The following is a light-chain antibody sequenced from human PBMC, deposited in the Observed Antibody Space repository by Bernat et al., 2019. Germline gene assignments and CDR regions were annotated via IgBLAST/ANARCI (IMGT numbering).Light chain of an antibody. CDR1: QSVGRY. J-gene: IGKJ5*01. Sequence: EIVLTQSPATLSLSPGARATLSCRASQSVGRYLAWYQQKPGQAPRLLMYDVSNRATGIPARFSGSGSGTDFTLTISSLEPEDFAVYYCQQRSNWPPITFGQGTRLEI. CDR3: QQRSNWPPIT. CDR2: DVS. V-gene: IGKV3-11*01.